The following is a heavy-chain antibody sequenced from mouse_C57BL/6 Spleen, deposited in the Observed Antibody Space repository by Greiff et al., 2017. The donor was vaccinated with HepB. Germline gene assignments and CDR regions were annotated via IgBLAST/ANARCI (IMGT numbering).Heavy chain of an antibody. D-gene: IGHD2-3*01. J-gene: IGHJ3*01. CDR3: ARAEGYYRAWFAY. V-gene: IGHV5-17*01. CDR2: ISSGSSTI. CDR1: GFTFSDYG. Sequence: EVNLVESGGGLVKPGGSLKLSCAASGFTFSDYGMHWVRQAPEKGLEWVAYISSGSSTIYYADTVKGRFTISRDNAKNTLFMQMTSLRSEDTAMYYCARAEGYYRAWFAYWGQGTLVTVSA.